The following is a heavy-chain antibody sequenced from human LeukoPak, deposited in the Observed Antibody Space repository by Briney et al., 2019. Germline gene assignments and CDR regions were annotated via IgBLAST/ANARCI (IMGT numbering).Heavy chain of an antibody. J-gene: IGHJ3*02. CDR1: GFTFNTYG. CDR2: ISYDGSNK. CDR3: AKDLSYYGSGSLI. D-gene: IGHD3-10*01. Sequence: GGSLGLSCAASGFTFNTYGMHWVRQAPGKGLEWVAVISYDGSNKYYADSVKGRFTISRDNSKNTLYLQMNSLRAEDTAVYYCAKDLSYYGSGSLIWGQGTMVTVSS. V-gene: IGHV3-30*18.